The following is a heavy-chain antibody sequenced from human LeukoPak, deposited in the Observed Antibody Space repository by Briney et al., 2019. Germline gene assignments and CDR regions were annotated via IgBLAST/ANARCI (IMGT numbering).Heavy chain of an antibody. CDR3: ARRGTSGNYQMLHFDS. J-gene: IGHJ4*02. V-gene: IGHV4-59*08. CDR1: GGSIIAYH. D-gene: IGHD1-7*01. CDR2: INYSGST. Sequence: SETLSLTCAVSGGSIIAYHWTWIRQPPGKGLEWIAYINYSGSTKYNPSFKSRATISLDASQNQFSLKLNSVTAADTAIYYCARRGTSGNYQMLHFDSWGQGILVTVSS.